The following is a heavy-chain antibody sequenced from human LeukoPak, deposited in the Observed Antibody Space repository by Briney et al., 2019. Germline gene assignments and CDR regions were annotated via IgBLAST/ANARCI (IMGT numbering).Heavy chain of an antibody. J-gene: IGHJ3*02. D-gene: IGHD4-17*01. CDR2: INSDGSST. CDR1: GFTFSNYW. V-gene: IGHV3-74*01. Sequence: GGSLRLSCAASGFTFSNYWMNWVRQAPGKGLVWVSRINSDGSSTSYADSVKGRFTISRDNAKNTLYLQMNSLRAEDTAVYYCARRGAVTYAFDIWGQGAMVTVSS. CDR3: ARRGAVTYAFDI.